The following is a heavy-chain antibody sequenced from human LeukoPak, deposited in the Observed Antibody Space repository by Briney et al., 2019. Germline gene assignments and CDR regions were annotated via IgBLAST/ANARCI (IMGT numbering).Heavy chain of an antibody. V-gene: IGHV3-23*01. J-gene: IGHJ2*01. Sequence: PAGALRLSCAASGFTLSTYAMSWVRQAPGSGPEWVSSITDSGVSTYYADFVKGRFTISRDNFKNTLFLVMNSLRTDDTAVYYCATSRALWGRGTLVTVSS. CDR1: GFTLSTYA. CDR3: ATSRAL. CDR2: ITDSGVST.